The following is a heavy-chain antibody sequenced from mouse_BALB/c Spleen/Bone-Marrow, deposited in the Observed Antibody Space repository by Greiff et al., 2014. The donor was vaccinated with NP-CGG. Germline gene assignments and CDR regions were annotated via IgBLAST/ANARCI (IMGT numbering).Heavy chain of an antibody. CDR3: ASYVYGYYFDY. Sequence: EVQLQQSGAELVKPGASVKLSCTASGFNIKDTYIHWVKQRPEQGPEWIGRIDPANDNTKYDPKFQGKATITADTSSSTAYLQLSSLTSEDTAVYYCASYVYGYYFDYWGQGTTLTVPS. D-gene: IGHD2-2*01. CDR1: GFNIKDTY. CDR2: IDPANDNT. J-gene: IGHJ2*01. V-gene: IGHV14-3*02.